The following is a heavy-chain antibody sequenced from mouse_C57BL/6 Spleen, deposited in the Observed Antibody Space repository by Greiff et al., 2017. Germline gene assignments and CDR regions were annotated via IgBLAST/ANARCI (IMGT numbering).Heavy chain of an antibody. J-gene: IGHJ4*01. CDR1: GYTFTSYW. Sequence: QVQLQQPGAELVKPGASVKLSCKASGYTFTSYWMQWVKQRPGQGLEWIGEIDPSDSNTNYNQKFKGKATLTVDTSSSTAYTQLSSLTYEDSAVYYCARQDAMDYWGQGTSVTVSS. V-gene: IGHV1-50*01. CDR3: ARQDAMDY. CDR2: IDPSDSNT.